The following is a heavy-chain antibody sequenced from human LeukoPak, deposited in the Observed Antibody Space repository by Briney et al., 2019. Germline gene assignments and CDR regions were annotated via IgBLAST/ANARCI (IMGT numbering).Heavy chain of an antibody. Sequence: GGSLRLSCVASGFTFDDFTMHWVRLAPGKGLEWVSGIDWNGFNKDYAESVKGRFTISRDNAKNSLYLQMNSLSSEDMALYFCAKDENRWLAPHAFDIWGQGTMVTVSS. D-gene: IGHD5-24*01. J-gene: IGHJ3*02. V-gene: IGHV3-9*03. CDR1: GFTFDDFT. CDR3: AKDENRWLAPHAFDI. CDR2: IDWNGFNK.